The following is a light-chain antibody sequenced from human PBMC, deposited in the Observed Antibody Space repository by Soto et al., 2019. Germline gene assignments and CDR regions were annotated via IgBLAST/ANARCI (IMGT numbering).Light chain of an antibody. CDR1: SSNIGAGYD. CDR3: QSYDNSLTGSL. CDR2: NNN. J-gene: IGLJ2*01. V-gene: IGLV1-40*01. Sequence: QSVLTQPPSVSGAPGQRVTISCTGSSSNIGAGYDVHWYQQVPGTAPKLLIHNNNNRPSGVPDRFSDSKSGTSASLAISGLQAEDEADYYCQSYDNSLTGSLFGGGTKLTVL.